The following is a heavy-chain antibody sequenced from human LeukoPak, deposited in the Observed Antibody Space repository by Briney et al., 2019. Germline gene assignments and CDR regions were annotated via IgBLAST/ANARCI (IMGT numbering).Heavy chain of an antibody. J-gene: IGHJ4*02. Sequence: ASVKVSCKASGYTFTNYAMNWVRQAPGQGLGWMGWINTNTGNPTYAQGFTGRFVFSLDTSVSTAYLQISSLKAEDTAVYYCARVFTMVRGVIITLGYWGQGTLVTVSS. CDR1: GYTFTNYA. CDR2: INTNTGNP. V-gene: IGHV7-4-1*02. CDR3: ARVFTMVRGVIITLGY. D-gene: IGHD3-10*01.